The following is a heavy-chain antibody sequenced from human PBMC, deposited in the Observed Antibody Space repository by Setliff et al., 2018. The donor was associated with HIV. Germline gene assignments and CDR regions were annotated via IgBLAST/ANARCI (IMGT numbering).Heavy chain of an antibody. J-gene: IGHJ4*02. V-gene: IGHV4-30-4*08. D-gene: IGHD2-15*01. CDR2: IYYSGST. CDR3: ARVRRGGNSFDD. Sequence: PSETLSLTCTVSGGSISSGDYYWSWIRQPPGKGLEWIGYIYYSGSTYYNPSLRSRVTISLDTSKNQFSLKLSSVTAADTTVYFCARVRRGGNSFDDWGQGTLVTVSS. CDR1: GGSISSGDYY.